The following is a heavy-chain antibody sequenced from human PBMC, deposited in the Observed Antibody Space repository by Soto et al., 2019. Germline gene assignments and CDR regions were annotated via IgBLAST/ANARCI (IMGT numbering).Heavy chain of an antibody. Sequence: GGSLRLSCAASGFTFGSYVMHWIRQAPGKGLEWVSSIWHDGGHKFCADSVKGRFTISRDNSKNMLFLQVNNLRAEDTAVYYCAREVQVGSRNFDYWGLGTLVTVSS. D-gene: IGHD2-2*01. CDR2: IWHDGGHK. V-gene: IGHV3-33*01. J-gene: IGHJ4*02. CDR1: GFTFGSYV. CDR3: AREVQVGSRNFDY.